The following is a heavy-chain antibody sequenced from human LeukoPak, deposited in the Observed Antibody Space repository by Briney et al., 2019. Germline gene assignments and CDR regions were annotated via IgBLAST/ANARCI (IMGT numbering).Heavy chain of an antibody. CDR1: GGSISSGDYY. V-gene: IGHV4-30-4*08. CDR3: ARDIIPNWFDH. J-gene: IGHJ5*02. Sequence: TLSLTCTVSGGSISSGDYYWSWIRQPPEKGLERIGYIYYSGSTYYNPSLKSRVTISVDTSKNQFSLKLSSVTAADTAVYYCARDIIPNWFDHWGQGTLVTVSS. CDR2: IYYSGST. D-gene: IGHD2-15*01.